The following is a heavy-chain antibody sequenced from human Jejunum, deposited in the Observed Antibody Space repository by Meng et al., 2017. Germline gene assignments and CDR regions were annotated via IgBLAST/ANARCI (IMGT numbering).Heavy chain of an antibody. V-gene: IGHV4-61*01. Sequence: VPLAESGPGPVRTSEPLSLTCTVSGYSVSSDNYYWSWIRQPPGQGLEWIGYVYYSGHTDYNPSLKRRVTISIDKSTNQFSLRLSSVTAADTAVYYCARVILYSGSYYFDFWGQGTLVTVSS. CDR1: GYSVSSDNYY. D-gene: IGHD1-26*01. CDR2: VYYSGHT. CDR3: ARVILYSGSYYFDF. J-gene: IGHJ4*02.